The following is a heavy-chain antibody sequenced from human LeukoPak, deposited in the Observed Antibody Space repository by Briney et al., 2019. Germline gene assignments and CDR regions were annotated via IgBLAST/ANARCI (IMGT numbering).Heavy chain of an antibody. D-gene: IGHD5-18*01. CDR2: ITSSGTYI. J-gene: IGHJ4*02. CDR3: ARVRGYSYGYDY. Sequence: GGSLRLSCAASGFTFSSYWMSWVRQAPGKALEWVSSITSSGTYIFYADSVKGRFTISRDNAKNSLYLQMNSLGPENTAVYYCARVRGYSYGYDYWGQGTLVTVSS. V-gene: IGHV3-21*01. CDR1: GFTFSSYW.